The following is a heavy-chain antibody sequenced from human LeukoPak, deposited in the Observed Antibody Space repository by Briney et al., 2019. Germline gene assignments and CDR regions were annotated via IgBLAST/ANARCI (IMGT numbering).Heavy chain of an antibody. CDR3: AREKRGPGGF. V-gene: IGHV3-53*01. CDR1: GLSVSSNF. CDR2: IYSGGST. J-gene: IGHJ1*01. D-gene: IGHD4-23*01. Sequence: GGSLRLSCAATGLSVSSNFMSWVRQAPGKGLEWVSVIYSGGSTYYADSVKGRFTISRDNSKNTLYLQMNSLRAEDTALYYCAREKRGPGGFWGQGTLVTVPP.